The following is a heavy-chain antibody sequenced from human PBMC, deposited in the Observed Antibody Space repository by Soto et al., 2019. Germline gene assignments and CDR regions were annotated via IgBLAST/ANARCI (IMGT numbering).Heavy chain of an antibody. CDR3: ARDGAAAGNYYSYGMDV. CDR1: SGSISSRSYY. V-gene: IGHV4-39*02. Sequence: SEPLSLTCTVSSGSISSRSYYWGWIRQPPGKGLEWIGSINYSGSTDYNPSLKSRVTISEDTPKNQFSLKLSSVTAADTAVYYCARDGAAAGNYYSYGMDVWGQGTTVTVSS. CDR2: INYSGST. J-gene: IGHJ6*02. D-gene: IGHD6-13*01.